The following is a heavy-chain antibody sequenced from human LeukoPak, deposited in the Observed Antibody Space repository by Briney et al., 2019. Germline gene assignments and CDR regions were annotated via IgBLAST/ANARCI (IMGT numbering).Heavy chain of an antibody. CDR3: ARGSDLASYNELEY. J-gene: IGHJ4*02. Sequence: GGSLRLSCTASGVTLSNFAMSWVRQAPGKGLEWVSGNTGSVEYYADSVKGRFTVCRDNSKNTLYLHMKSLGAGDTATYYCARGSDLASYNELEYWGQGTLVTVSS. D-gene: IGHD5-18*01. CDR1: GVTLSNFA. CDR2: NTGSVE. V-gene: IGHV3-23*01.